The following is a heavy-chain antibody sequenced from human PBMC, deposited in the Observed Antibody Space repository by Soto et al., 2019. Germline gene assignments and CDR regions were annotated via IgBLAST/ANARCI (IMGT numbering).Heavy chain of an antibody. J-gene: IGHJ4*02. CDR2: ITHSGTT. CDR3: SAWYTGTRHDY. Sequence: QVQLQQWGAGLLKPSETLSLTCAVYGGSSSGYYWGWFRQPPGKGLEWIGEITHSGTTKYNPSLKSRATISSDTSQTQFSLSLISVTAADTALYFCSAWYTGTRHDYWGQGTLVTVSS. CDR1: GGSSSGYY. D-gene: IGHD2-8*01. V-gene: IGHV4-34*01.